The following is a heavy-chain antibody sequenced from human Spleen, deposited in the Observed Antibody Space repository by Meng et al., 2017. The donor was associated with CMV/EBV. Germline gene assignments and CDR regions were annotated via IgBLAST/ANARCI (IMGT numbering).Heavy chain of an antibody. V-gene: IGHV3-21*06. Sequence: GESLKISCAASGFTFKTFTMSWVRQAPGRGLEWVSSINPDSDYIQSADSLKGRFTISRDNAKNSLYLRMSGLRVEDTAVYYCARDFASSGWYEDYWGQGTLVTVSS. CDR1: GFTFKTFT. D-gene: IGHD6-19*01. J-gene: IGHJ4*02. CDR3: ARDFASSGWYEDY. CDR2: INPDSDYI.